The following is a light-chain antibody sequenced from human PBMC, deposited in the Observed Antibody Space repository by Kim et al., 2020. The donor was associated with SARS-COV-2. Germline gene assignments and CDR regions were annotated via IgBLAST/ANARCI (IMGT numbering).Light chain of an antibody. V-gene: IGKV3-20*01. CDR1: QSVSSSY. CDR3: QQYGSSPLT. J-gene: IGKJ4*01. CDR2: GAS. Sequence: SPGERAPLSCRASQSVSSSYLAWYQQKPGQAPRLLIYGASSRATGIPDRFSGSGSGTDFTLTISRLEPEDFAVYYCQQYGSSPLTFGGGTKVEIK.